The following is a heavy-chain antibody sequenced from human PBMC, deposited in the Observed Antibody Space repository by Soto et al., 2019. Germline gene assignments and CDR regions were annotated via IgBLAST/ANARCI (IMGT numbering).Heavy chain of an antibody. CDR1: GGSFSDYS. J-gene: IGHJ4*02. CDR3: ARGSHKLHSYDSSGFYHYVDY. CDR2: INDSGST. V-gene: IGHV4-34*01. Sequence: PSETLSLTCADYGGSFSDYSWTWIRQPPGKGLEWIGEINDSGSTNYTPSLERRVTISRDTSKNRFSLKLSSVTAADTAVYYCARGSHKLHSYDSSGFYHYVDYWGQGRLVTVSS. D-gene: IGHD3-22*01.